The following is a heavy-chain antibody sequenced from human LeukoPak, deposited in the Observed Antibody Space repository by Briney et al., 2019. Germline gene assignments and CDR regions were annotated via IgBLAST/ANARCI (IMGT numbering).Heavy chain of an antibody. D-gene: IGHD3-22*01. CDR2: LWYEGSKE. Sequence: GRSLRLSCVASGFTFRNYGMHWVRQTPGKGLEWVAVLWYEGSKEFYADSVRGRFTISRDNSKNTLYLQMNSLRAEDTAVYYCAKLATDYSSGYYYHTNWYFDLWGRGTLVTVSS. CDR1: GFTFRNYG. J-gene: IGHJ2*01. V-gene: IGHV3-33*06. CDR3: AKLATDYSSGYYYHTNWYFDL.